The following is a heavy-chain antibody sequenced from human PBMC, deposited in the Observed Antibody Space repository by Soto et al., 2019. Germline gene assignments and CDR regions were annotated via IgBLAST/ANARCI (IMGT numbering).Heavy chain of an antibody. CDR2: INHSGST. D-gene: IGHD6-19*01. Sequence: QVQLQQWGAGLLKPSETLSLTCAVYGGSFSGYYWSWIRQPPGKGLEWIGEINHSGSTNYNPSLKSRVTISVDTAKNQFSLKLSSVTAADTAVYYCARGKTSGLYEGGYYYYGMDVWGQGTTVTVSS. CDR3: ARGKTSGLYEGGYYYYGMDV. J-gene: IGHJ6*02. CDR1: GGSFSGYY. V-gene: IGHV4-34*01.